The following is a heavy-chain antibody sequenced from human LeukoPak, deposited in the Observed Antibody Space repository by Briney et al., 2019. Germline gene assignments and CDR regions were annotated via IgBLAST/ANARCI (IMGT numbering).Heavy chain of an antibody. V-gene: IGHV3-30-3*01. CDR1: GFTFSSYA. CDR2: ISYDGSNK. D-gene: IGHD6-13*01. CDR3: ARGEQQLVPSDY. J-gene: IGHJ4*02. Sequence: GGSLRLSCAASGFTFSSYAMHWVRQAPGKGLEWVAVISYDGSNKYYADSVKGRFTISRDNSKNTLYLQMNGLRAEDTAVYYCARGEQQLVPSDYWGQGTLVTVSS.